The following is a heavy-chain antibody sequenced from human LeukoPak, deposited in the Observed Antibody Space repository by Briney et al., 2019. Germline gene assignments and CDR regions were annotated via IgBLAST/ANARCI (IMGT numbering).Heavy chain of an antibody. CDR3: ARDLLDTDNY. Sequence: GASVTVSCKASGGTFSSYAISWVRQAPGQRLEWMGRIIPILGIANYAQKFQGRVTITADKSTSTAYMELSSLRSEDTAVYYCARDLLDTDNYWGQGTLVTVSS. D-gene: IGHD5-18*01. CDR1: GGTFSSYA. V-gene: IGHV1-69*04. J-gene: IGHJ4*02. CDR2: IIPILGIA.